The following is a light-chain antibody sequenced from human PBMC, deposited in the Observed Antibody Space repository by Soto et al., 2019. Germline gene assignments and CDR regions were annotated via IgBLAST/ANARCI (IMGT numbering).Light chain of an antibody. J-gene: IGLJ2*01. CDR2: DND. CDR1: SSNIGAGFD. Sequence: QSVLTQPPSVSGAPGQRIIISCTGSSSNIGAGFDVNWYQHLPGTAPKLLVYDNDNRPSGLPARFSDSRSGTSASLAITSLQADDEADYYCQSYDNSLRGVVFGGGTKLTVL. V-gene: IGLV1-40*01. CDR3: QSYDNSLRGVV.